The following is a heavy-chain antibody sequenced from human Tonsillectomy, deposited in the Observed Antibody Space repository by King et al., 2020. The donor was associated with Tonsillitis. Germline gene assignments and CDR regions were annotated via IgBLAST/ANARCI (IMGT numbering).Heavy chain of an antibody. CDR1: GFTFSNAW. CDR2: IKSKTNGGTT. Sequence: VQLVESGGGLVKPGGSLRLSCAASGFTFSNAWMSWVRQAPGRGLEWVGRIKSKTNGGTTDYAAPVKGRFTISRDDSKNTLYLQMNSLKTEDTAVYYCTPDITYGRYYYYGMDVWGQGTTVTVSS. J-gene: IGHJ6*02. CDR3: TPDITYGRYYYYGMDV. V-gene: IGHV3-15*01. D-gene: IGHD1-14*01.